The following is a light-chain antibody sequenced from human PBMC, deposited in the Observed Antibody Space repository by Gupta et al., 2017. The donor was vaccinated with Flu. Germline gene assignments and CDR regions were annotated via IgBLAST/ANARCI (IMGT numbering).Light chain of an antibody. J-gene: IGLJ1*01. CDR3: QSYDSSLSGYV. V-gene: IGLV1-40*01. CDR2: GNS. Sequence: QSVLTQPPSASGAPGQRVTIPCTGSSSNTGAGYAVHWYQQLPGTAPKLLIYGNSKRPSGVPDRFSGSKSGTSASLAITGLQAEDEADYYCQSYDSSLSGYVFGTGTKVTVL. CDR1: SSNTGAGYA.